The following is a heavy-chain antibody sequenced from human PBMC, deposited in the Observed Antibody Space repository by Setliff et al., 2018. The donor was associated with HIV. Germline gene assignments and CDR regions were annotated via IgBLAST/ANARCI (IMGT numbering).Heavy chain of an antibody. CDR3: ARYNWNPLGYRFDY. J-gene: IGHJ4*02. CDR2: IKQDGSEK. D-gene: IGHD1-20*01. CDR1: GLIFSSYW. Sequence: GGSLRLSCAASGLIFSSYWMSWVRQAPGKGLEWVANIKQDGSEKYYVDSVKGRFTISRDNAKNSLYLQMNSLRAEDTAVYYCARYNWNPLGYRFDYWGQGTLVTVSS. V-gene: IGHV3-7*03.